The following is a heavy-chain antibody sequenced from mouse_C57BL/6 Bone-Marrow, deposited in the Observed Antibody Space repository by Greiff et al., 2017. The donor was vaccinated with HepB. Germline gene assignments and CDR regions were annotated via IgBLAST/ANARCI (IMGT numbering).Heavy chain of an antibody. Sequence: EVQRVESGPGLAKPSQSLSLTCSVTGYSITSDYWNWIRKFPGNKLEYMGYISDSGSTYYNPSLKSRISITRDTSKNQYYLQLHSVTTEDTATYYCARGHHDYSNLYYFDYWGQGTTLTVSS. D-gene: IGHD2-5*01. CDR1: GYSITSDY. V-gene: IGHV3-8*01. CDR3: ARGHHDYSNLYYFDY. CDR2: ISDSGST. J-gene: IGHJ2*01.